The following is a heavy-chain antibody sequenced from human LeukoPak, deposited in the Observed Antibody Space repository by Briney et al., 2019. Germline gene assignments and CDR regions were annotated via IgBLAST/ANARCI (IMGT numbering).Heavy chain of an antibody. CDR2: ISYDGSSK. Sequence: GGSLRLSCAASGFTFSSYAMLWVRQAPGKGLEWVAVISYDGSSKYYADSVKGRFTISRDNSKNTLYLQMNSLRAEDTAVYYCAREPPGGIAVAAYFDYWGQGTLVTVSS. D-gene: IGHD6-19*01. V-gene: IGHV3-30*04. CDR3: AREPPGGIAVAAYFDY. CDR1: GFTFSSYA. J-gene: IGHJ4*02.